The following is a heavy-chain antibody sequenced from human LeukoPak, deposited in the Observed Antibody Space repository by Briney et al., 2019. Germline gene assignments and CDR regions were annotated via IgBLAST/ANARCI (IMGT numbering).Heavy chain of an antibody. CDR2: ISSDTSTI. CDR3: ARDPEEWELPFDY. Sequence: GGSLRLSCAASGFSFSSYSMNWVRQAPGKGLEWVSYISSDTSTIYYADSVKGRFTISRDNAKTSVHLQMNSLRAEDTAVYYCARDPEEWELPFDYWGQGTLVTVSS. D-gene: IGHD1-26*01. V-gene: IGHV3-48*04. J-gene: IGHJ4*02. CDR1: GFSFSSYS.